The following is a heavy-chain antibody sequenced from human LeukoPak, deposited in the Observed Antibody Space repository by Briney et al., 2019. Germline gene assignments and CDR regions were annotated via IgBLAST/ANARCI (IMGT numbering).Heavy chain of an antibody. CDR1: GFTFSSYA. Sequence: GGSLRLSCAASGFTFSSYAMSGVRQAPGKGLEWVSAISGSGGSVHYADSVKGRYTISRDNSKNTLYLQMNSLRAEDTAVYYCARSTLYAGDYFDYWGQGTLVTVSS. V-gene: IGHV3-23*01. CDR3: ARSTLYAGDYFDY. J-gene: IGHJ4*02. CDR2: ISGSGGSV. D-gene: IGHD3-10*02.